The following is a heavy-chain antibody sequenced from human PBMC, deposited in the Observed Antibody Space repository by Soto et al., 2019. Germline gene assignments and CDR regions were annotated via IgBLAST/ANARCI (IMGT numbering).Heavy chain of an antibody. V-gene: IGHV3-21*01. CDR1: GPTFSSYG. D-gene: IGHD2-2*01. Sequence: EVQLVESGGGLVKPGGSLRLSCIASGPTFSSYGMNWIRQAPGKGLEWVSSITSSGSYIHYADSVQGRFIVSRDNAKNSMYLQMNSLRVEDTAVYFCARDESAGSSTSNWGQGTLVTVSS. CDR2: ITSSGSYI. J-gene: IGHJ4*02. CDR3: ARDESAGSSTSN.